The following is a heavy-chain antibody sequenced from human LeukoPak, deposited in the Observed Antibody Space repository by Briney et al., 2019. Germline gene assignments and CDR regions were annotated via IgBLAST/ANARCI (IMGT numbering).Heavy chain of an antibody. D-gene: IGHD6-19*01. CDR2: IKQDGSDR. CDR1: GFTFRNYW. V-gene: IGHV3-7*03. Sequence: GGSLRLSCAASGFTFRNYWMSWVRQVPGTGLEWVANIKQDGSDRNYVTSVRGRFTISRDNAESSLYLQMNSLRAEDTAVYYCVRNLAVAGTCFDSWGQGTLVTVSS. J-gene: IGHJ4*02. CDR3: VRNLAVAGTCFDS.